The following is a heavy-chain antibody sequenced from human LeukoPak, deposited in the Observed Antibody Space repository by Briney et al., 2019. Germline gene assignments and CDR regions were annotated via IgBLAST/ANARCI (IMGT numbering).Heavy chain of an antibody. CDR1: GGSFTTYY. Sequence: SETLSLTCTVSGGSFTTYYWNWIRQPPGKRLEWIGYMYYSGNTNYNPSLKSRVTISVDTSKNQFSLRLSSVTAADTAVYYCASCSSGYDSRHDYWGQGTLVTVSS. V-gene: IGHV4-59*01. CDR2: MYYSGNT. J-gene: IGHJ4*02. CDR3: ASCSSGYDSRHDY. D-gene: IGHD5-12*01.